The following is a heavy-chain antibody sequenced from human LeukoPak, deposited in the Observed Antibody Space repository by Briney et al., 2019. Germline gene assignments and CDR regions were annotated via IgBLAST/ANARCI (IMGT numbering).Heavy chain of an antibody. Sequence: PSQTLSLTCAVSGGSISSGGYSWSWIRQPPGKGLEWIGYIYHSGSTYYNPSLKSRVTISVDRSKNQFSLKLSSVTAADTAVYYCARGGLYDSGGYYDYWGQGTLVTVSS. CDR1: GGSISSGGYS. CDR3: ARGGLYDSGGYYDY. V-gene: IGHV4-30-2*01. D-gene: IGHD3-22*01. CDR2: IYHSGST. J-gene: IGHJ4*02.